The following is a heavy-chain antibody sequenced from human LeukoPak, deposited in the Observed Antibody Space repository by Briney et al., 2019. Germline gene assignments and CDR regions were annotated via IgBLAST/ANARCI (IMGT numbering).Heavy chain of an antibody. CDR3: ARVTGGSYYYGMDV. J-gene: IGHJ6*02. D-gene: IGHD2-8*02. CDR2: VSAYNGNT. CDR1: GDTFINYG. Sequence: ASVKVSCRASGDTFINYGISWVRQAPGQGLEWMGWVSAYNGNTNYAQKLQGRVTMTTDTSTSTAYMELRSLRSDDTAVYYCARVTGGSYYYGMDVWGQGTTVTVSS. V-gene: IGHV1-18*01.